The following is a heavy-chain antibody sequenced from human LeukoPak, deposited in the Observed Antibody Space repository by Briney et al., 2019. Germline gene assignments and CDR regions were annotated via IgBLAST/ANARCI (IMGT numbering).Heavy chain of an antibody. CDR3: ARSGGLYYDFWSGYYTD. J-gene: IGHJ4*02. D-gene: IGHD3-3*01. CDR2: ISSSSSYI. Sequence: GGSLRLSCAASGFTFSSYSMNWLRQAPGKGLEWVSSISSSSSYIYYADSVKGRFTISRDNAKNSLYLQMNSLRAEDTAVYCCARSGGLYYDFWSGYYTDWLQGTLVTVSS. V-gene: IGHV3-21*01. CDR1: GFTFSSYS.